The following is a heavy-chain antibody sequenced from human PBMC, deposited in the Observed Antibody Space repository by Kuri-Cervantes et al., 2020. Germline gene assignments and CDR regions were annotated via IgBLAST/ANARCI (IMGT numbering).Heavy chain of an antibody. CDR1: VYSISSGYS. CDR3: ARLEKSTSFRRGNFDY. D-gene: IGHD2-2*01. CDR2: IYHSGST. J-gene: IGHJ4*02. Sequence: TLSLTCVVSVYSISSGYSWGWIRQPPGKGLGWIGRIYHSGSTYYNPSLKSRVTISVDTSKNQFSLKLSSVTAADTAVYYCARLEKSTSFRRGNFDYWGQGTLVTVSS. V-gene: IGHV4-38-2*01.